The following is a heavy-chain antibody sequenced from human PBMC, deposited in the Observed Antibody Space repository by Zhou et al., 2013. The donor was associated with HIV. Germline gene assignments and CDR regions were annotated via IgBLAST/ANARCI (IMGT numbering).Heavy chain of an antibody. D-gene: IGHD6-19*01. V-gene: IGHV1-69*04. CDR3: ARDPPXQAVAVHGEDY. CDR1: GGTFSSYA. Sequence: QVQLVQSGAEVKKPGSSVKVSCKASGGTFSSYAISWVRQAPGQGLEWMGRIIPILGIANYAQKFQGRVTITADKSTSTAYMELSSLRSEDTAVYYCARDPPXQAVAVHGEDYWGQGTLVTVSS. CDR2: IIPILGIA. J-gene: IGHJ4*02.